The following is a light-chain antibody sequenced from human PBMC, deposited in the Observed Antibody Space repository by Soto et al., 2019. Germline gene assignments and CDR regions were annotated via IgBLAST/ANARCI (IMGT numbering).Light chain of an antibody. CDR3: ETWYSNTHKV. V-gene: IGLV4-60*02. CDR1: SGHSTYI. Sequence: QLVLTQASSASASLGSSVKLTCILSSGHSTYIIAWHQQQPGKAPRFLMTLDRSGSYNRGSGVPDRFSGSSSGADRYLTISNLQFEDEGDYYCETWYSNTHKVFGGGTKLTVL. CDR2: LDRSGSY. J-gene: IGLJ3*02.